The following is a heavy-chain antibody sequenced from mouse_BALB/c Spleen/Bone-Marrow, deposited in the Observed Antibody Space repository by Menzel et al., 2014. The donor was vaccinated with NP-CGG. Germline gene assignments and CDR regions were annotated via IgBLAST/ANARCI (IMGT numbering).Heavy chain of an antibody. V-gene: IGHV1-67*01. CDR3: ARGIYYDSTWFAY. CDR2: ISTYSGNT. CDR1: GYTFTDYA. D-gene: IGHD2-4*01. J-gene: IGHJ3*01. Sequence: QVQLQQSGPELVRPGVSVKISCKGSGYTFTDYAMHWVKQSHAKSLEWIGVISTYSGNTNYNQKFKGKAKMTVDKSSSTAYMELARLTSEDSAIYYCARGIYYDSTWFAYWGQGTLVTVSA.